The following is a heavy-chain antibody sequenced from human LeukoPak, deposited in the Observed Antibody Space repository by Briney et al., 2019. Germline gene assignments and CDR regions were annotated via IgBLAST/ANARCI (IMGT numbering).Heavy chain of an antibody. CDR3: ARHIDNGWYAY. V-gene: IGHV4-59*08. Sequence: PSETLSLTCTVSGGSISTYYWSWIRQPPEKGLEWIGYISYSGSTNYNPSLKSRVTMSVDRSRNQFSLKLNSVTAADTAVYYCARHIDNGWYAYWGQGTLVTVSS. J-gene: IGHJ4*02. D-gene: IGHD6-19*01. CDR2: ISYSGST. CDR1: GGSISTYY.